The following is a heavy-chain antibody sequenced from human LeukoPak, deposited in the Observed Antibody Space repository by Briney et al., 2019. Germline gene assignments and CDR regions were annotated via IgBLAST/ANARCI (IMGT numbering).Heavy chain of an antibody. V-gene: IGHV4-30-2*01. CDR2: IYHSGST. D-gene: IGHD5-18*01. CDR3: ARCNSYSSFDY. Sequence: SQTLSLTCTVSGGSISSGGYYWSWIRQPPGKGLEWIGYIYHSGSTYYNPSLKSRVTISVDRSKNQFSLKLSSVTAADTAVYYCARCNSYSSFDYWGQGTLVTVSS. CDR1: GGSISSGGYY. J-gene: IGHJ4*02.